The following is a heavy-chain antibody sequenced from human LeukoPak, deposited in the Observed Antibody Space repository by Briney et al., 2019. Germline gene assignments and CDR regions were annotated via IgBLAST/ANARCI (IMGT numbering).Heavy chain of an antibody. CDR2: FDPEDGET. CDR1: GYTLTELS. D-gene: IGHD3-10*01. V-gene: IGHV1-24*01. CDR3: ASSLGGLGYYYYYYMDV. Sequence: ASVTVSFTVSGYTLTELSMHWVRQAPGKGLEWMGGFDPEDGETIYSQKFQGRVTMTEDTSTDTAYMELSSLRSDDTAVYYCASSLGGLGYYYYYYMDVWGKGTTVTVSS. J-gene: IGHJ6*03.